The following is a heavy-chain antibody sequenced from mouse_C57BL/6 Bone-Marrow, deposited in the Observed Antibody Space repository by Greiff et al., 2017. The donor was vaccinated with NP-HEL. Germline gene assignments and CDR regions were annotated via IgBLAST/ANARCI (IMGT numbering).Heavy chain of an antibody. CDR1: GYTFTDYY. J-gene: IGHJ2*01. Sequence: VQLQQSGPELVKPGASVKISCKASGYTFTDYYMNWVKQSHGKSLEWIGDINPNNGGTSYNQKFKGKATLTVDKSSSTAYMELRSLTSEDSAVYYCARDDYYFDYWGQGTTLTVSS. CDR2: INPNNGGT. D-gene: IGHD2-4*01. V-gene: IGHV1-26*01. CDR3: ARDDYYFDY.